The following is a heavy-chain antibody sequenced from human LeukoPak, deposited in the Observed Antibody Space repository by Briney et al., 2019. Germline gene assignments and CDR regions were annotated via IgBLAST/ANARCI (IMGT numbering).Heavy chain of an antibody. Sequence: SQTLSLTCIVSGGSISSGDYYWSWIRQPPGKGLEWIGYIYYSGSTYYNPSLRSRVTMSVDTSKNQFSLKLSSVTAADTAVYYCARHTFSWGGDGNFDYWGQGTLVTVSS. J-gene: IGHJ4*02. CDR2: IYYSGST. CDR1: GGSISSGDYY. V-gene: IGHV4-30-4*08. D-gene: IGHD2/OR15-2a*01. CDR3: ARHTFSWGGDGNFDY.